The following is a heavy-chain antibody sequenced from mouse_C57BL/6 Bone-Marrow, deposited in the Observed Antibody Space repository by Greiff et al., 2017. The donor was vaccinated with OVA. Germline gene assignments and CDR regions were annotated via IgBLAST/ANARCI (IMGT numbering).Heavy chain of an antibody. V-gene: IGHV1-82*01. D-gene: IGHD1-1*01. CDR1: GYAFSSSW. J-gene: IGHJ2*01. Sequence: VKLQQSGPELVKPGASVKISCKASGYAFSSSWMNWVKQRPGKGLEWIGRIYPGDGDTNYNGKFKGKATLTADKSSSTAYMQLSSLTSEDSAVYFCARGYYYGSRGYWGQGTTLTVSS. CDR3: ARGYYYGSRGY. CDR2: IYPGDGDT.